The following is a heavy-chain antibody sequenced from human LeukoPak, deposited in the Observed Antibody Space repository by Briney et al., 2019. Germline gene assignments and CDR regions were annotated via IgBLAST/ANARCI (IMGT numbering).Heavy chain of an antibody. D-gene: IGHD3-10*01. V-gene: IGHV3-23*01. CDR1: GFTFSSYA. J-gene: IGHJ4*02. CDR3: AKDLQDYYASGSFYNVLGGAFDY. CDR2: ISHSGGST. Sequence: GGSLRLSCAASGFTFSSYAMSWVRQAPGKGLEWVSGISHSGGSTYYPDSVKGRFTISRDHSKNTLYLQMNSLRAEDTVIYFCAKDLQDYYASGSFYNVLGGAFDYWGQGTLVTVSS.